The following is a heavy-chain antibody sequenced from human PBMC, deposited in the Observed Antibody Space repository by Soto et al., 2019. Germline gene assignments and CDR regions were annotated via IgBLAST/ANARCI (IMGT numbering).Heavy chain of an antibody. CDR2: IYPGDSDT. D-gene: IGHD2-15*01. Sequence: PGESLKISCKGSGYSFTSYWIGWVRQMPGKGLEWTGIIYPGDSDTRYSPSFQGQVTISADKSISTAYLQWSSLKASDTAMYYCARLVQDIVVVVAATRIHNWFDPWGQGTLVTVSS. J-gene: IGHJ5*02. CDR1: GYSFTSYW. V-gene: IGHV5-51*01. CDR3: ARLVQDIVVVVAATRIHNWFDP.